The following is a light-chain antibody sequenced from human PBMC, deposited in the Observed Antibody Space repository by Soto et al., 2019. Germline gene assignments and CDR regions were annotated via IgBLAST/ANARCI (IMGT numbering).Light chain of an antibody. J-gene: IGKJ4*01. CDR2: GAS. CDR3: QQYNDWPLT. CDR1: QSVGTN. Sequence: ETVMTQSPATLSASPGESATLSCGASQSVGTNLGWYQQKPGQAPRLLIYGASTRATVVAARFSGTWSGTEFTLTISSLHSEDFAVYYCQQYNDWPLTFGGGTKVEIK. V-gene: IGKV3-15*01.